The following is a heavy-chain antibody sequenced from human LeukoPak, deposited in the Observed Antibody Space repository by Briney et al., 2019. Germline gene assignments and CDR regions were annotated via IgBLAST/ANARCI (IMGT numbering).Heavy chain of an antibody. J-gene: IGHJ4*02. D-gene: IGHD2/OR15-2a*01. V-gene: IGHV3-74*01. CDR1: GFTFSNYW. CDR3: ATDGPYFAGEASD. CDR2: INSDGSGT. Sequence: PGGSLRLSCAASGFTFSNYWMHWVRQAPGKRLEWVSRINSDGSGTSYADSVKGRFTISRDNAKNTLYLQINSLRAEDTAVYYCATDGPYFAGEASDWGQGTLVTVSS.